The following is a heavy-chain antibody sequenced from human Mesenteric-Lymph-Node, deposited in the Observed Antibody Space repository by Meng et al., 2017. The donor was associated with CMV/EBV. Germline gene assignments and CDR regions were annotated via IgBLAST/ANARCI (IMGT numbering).Heavy chain of an antibody. CDR3: AKDSFGSGSYQLDS. V-gene: IGHV3-23*01. J-gene: IGHJ4*02. Sequence: AFGFTFSNYAMNWGRQAPGEGLEWVSSISGSGGSIYYADSVKGRFTISRDNSETSLYLQMNSLRAEDTATYYCAKDSFGSGSYQLDSWGQGTLVTVSS. CDR1: GFTFSNYA. D-gene: IGHD3-10*01. CDR2: ISGSGGSI.